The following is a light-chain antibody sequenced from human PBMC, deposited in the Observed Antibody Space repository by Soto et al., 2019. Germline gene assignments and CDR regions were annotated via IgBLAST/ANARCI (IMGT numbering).Light chain of an antibody. CDR1: GTDVGQYNY. CDR2: HVS. CDR3: AAWDDSLRGWV. V-gene: IGLV2-8*01. J-gene: IGLJ3*02. Sequence: QSALTQPPSASGSPGQSVTISCTGAGTDVGQYNYVSWYQQHPGKAPKLLIHHVSRRPSGVPARFSGSKSGNTASLTVSGLQTEDEADYYCAAWDDSLRGWVFGGGTKVTVL.